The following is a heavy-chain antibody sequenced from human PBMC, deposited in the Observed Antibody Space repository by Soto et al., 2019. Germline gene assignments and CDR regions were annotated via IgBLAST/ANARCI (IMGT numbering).Heavy chain of an antibody. CDR1: GGSFSGYY. CDR3: ARNAAASFDY. V-gene: IGHV4-34*01. D-gene: IGHD6-25*01. Sequence: PSETLSLTCAVYGGSFSGYYWSWIRQPPGKGLEWIGEINHSGSTNYNPSLKSRATISVDTSKNQFSLKLSSVTAADTAVYYCARNAAASFDYWGQGTLVTVSS. J-gene: IGHJ4*02. CDR2: INHSGST.